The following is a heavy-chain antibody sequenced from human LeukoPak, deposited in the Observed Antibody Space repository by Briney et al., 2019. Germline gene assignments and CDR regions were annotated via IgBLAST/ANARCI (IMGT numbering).Heavy chain of an antibody. V-gene: IGHV4-39*07. J-gene: IGHJ5*02. Sequence: SETLSLTCIVSGGSISSFSWSWIRQPPGKGLEWIGSMYYSGTTHYNLSLRSRVTISIDTSKKQFSLKLSSVTAADTAVYYCARVGIYFDSSGYSWPHWFDPWGQGTLVTVSS. CDR3: ARVGIYFDSSGYSWPHWFDP. D-gene: IGHD3-22*01. CDR1: GGSISSFS. CDR2: MYYSGTT.